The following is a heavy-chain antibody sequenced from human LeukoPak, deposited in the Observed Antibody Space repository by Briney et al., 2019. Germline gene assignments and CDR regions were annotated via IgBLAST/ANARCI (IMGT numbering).Heavy chain of an antibody. J-gene: IGHJ4*02. CDR1: GGSMSPYH. Sequence: NPSETLSLTCTVSGGSMSPYHWGWIRQPPGKGLEWIGEINHSGSTNYNPSLKSRVTISVDTSKNQFSLKLSSVTAADTAVYYCARTLGGFLEWFGGDYFDYWGQGTLVTVSS. CDR3: ARTLGGFLEWFGGDYFDY. CDR2: INHSGST. D-gene: IGHD3-3*01. V-gene: IGHV4-34*01.